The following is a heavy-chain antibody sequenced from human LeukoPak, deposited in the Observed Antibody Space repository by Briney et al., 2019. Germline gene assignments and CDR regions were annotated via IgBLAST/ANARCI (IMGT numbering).Heavy chain of an antibody. CDR1: GFIFTDYW. V-gene: IGHV3-7*03. D-gene: IGHD1-1*01. CDR3: VRDGNDGLNDWKY. Sequence: PGGSLRLSCEASGFIFTDYWMTWARQAPGKGLEWVANTNKDGSEKWYVDSVKGRFTISRDNAKNSLYLQMNCLKAGDTALYYCVRDGNDGLNDWKYWGQGALVTVSS. J-gene: IGHJ1*01. CDR2: TNKDGSEK.